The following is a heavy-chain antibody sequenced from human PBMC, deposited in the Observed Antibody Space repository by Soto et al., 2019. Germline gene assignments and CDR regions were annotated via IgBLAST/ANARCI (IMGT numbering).Heavy chain of an antibody. J-gene: IGHJ4*02. CDR2: INPTSGGT. D-gene: IGHD6-19*01. Sequence: ASVKVSCKASGYTFTDYYMHWVRQAPGQGLEWMGWINPTSGGTSYAQNFQGRVTMTRDTSISTAYMELSRLSSDDTAVYYCSRASAVAGGSSNSLPNDYWGQGTLVTVSS. CDR3: SRASAVAGGSSNSLPNDY. V-gene: IGHV1-2*02. CDR1: GYTFTDYY.